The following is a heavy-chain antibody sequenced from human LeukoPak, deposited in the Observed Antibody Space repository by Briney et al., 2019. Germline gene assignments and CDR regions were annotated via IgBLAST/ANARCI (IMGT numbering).Heavy chain of an antibody. J-gene: IGHJ1*01. Sequence: GGSPRLSCAASGFTFSSYGMHWVRQAPGKGLEWVSGISPRGDITYYKDSVRGRFTISRDSFKNTVSLQLNSLRAEDTAMYYCAKDDDWGRFNHWGQGTLVTVSS. V-gene: IGHV3-NL1*01. D-gene: IGHD3-16*01. CDR3: AKDDDWGRFNH. CDR2: ISPRGDIT. CDR1: GFTFSSYG.